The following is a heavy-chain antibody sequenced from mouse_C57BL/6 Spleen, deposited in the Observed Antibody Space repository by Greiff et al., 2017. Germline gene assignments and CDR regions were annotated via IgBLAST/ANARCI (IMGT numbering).Heavy chain of an antibody. V-gene: IGHV1-54*01. CDR2: INPGSGGT. D-gene: IGHD2-2*01. J-gene: IGHJ3*01. CDR1: GYAFTNYL. Sequence: QVQLKESGAELVRPGTSVKVSCKASGYAFTNYLIEWVKQRPGQGLEWIGVINPGSGGTNYNEKFKGKATLTADKSSSTAYMQLSSLTSEDSAVYFCARGASTMVTTGFAYWGQGTLVTVSA. CDR3: ARGASTMVTTGFAY.